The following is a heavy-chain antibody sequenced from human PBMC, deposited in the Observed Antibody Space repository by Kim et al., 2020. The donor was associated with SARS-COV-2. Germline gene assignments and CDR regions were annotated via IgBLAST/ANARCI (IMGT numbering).Heavy chain of an antibody. J-gene: IGHJ1*01. V-gene: IGHV4-39*01. Sequence: SETLSLACVVSGGSISTSFYPWGWIRLTPGKGLEWIGTVSDRGGFYSNPSLRSRITLSADTTANRVSLTLTSVTAADAGVYYCTHTDRSGSYLILNWGPGTLVTVSS. CDR1: GGSISTSFYP. CDR2: VSDRGGF. CDR3: THTDRSGSYLILN. D-gene: IGHD5-12*01.